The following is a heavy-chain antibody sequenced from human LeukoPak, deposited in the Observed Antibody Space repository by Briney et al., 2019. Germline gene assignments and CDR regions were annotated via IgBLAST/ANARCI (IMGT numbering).Heavy chain of an antibody. CDR1: GYTFTSYG. CDR2: ISAYNGNT. V-gene: IGHV1-18*01. J-gene: IGHJ5*02. D-gene: IGHD3-10*01. CDR3: ARDSLLWFGESHAPVQNWFDP. Sequence: ASVKVSCKASGYTFTSYGISWVRQAPGQGLEWMGWISAYNGNTNYAQKLQGRVTMTTDTSTSTAYMELRSLRSDDTAVYYCARDSLLWFGESHAPVQNWFDPWGQGTLVTVSS.